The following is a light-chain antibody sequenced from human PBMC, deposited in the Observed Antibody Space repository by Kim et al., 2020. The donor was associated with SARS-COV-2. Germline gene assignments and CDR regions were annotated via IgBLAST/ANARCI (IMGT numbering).Light chain of an antibody. V-gene: IGLV3-25*03. CDR1: ALPKQY. CDR3: QSADSSVTYVV. CDR2: KDS. J-gene: IGLJ2*01. Sequence: PGQTARVTYYGDALPKQYAYWYQQKAGKAPGVVIYKDSERPSGIPERFSGSSSGTTVTLTISGVQAEDEADYYCQSADSSVTYVVFGGGNQLTVL.